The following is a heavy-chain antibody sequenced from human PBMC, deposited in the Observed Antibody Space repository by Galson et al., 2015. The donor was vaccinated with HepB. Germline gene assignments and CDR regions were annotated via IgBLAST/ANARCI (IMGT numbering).Heavy chain of an antibody. D-gene: IGHD4-17*01. CDR2: INPSGGST. CDR1: GYTFTSYY. CDR3: ARESWTTEKALDY. J-gene: IGHJ4*02. Sequence: SVKVSCKASGYTFTSYYMHWVRQAPGQGLEWMGIINPSGGSTSYAQKFQGKVTMTRDTSTSTVYMELSSLRSEDTAVYYCARESWTTEKALDYWGQGTLVTVSS. V-gene: IGHV1-46*01.